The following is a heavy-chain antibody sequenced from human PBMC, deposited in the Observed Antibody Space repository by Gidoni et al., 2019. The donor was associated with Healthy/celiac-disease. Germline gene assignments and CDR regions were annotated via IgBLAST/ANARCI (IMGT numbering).Heavy chain of an antibody. CDR1: GGSISSSNW. CDR3: ASRPGGAFDI. V-gene: IGHV4-4*02. J-gene: IGHJ3*02. Sequence: QVQLQESGPGLVKPSGTLSLTCAVPGGSISSSNWWSWVRQPPGKGLEWSGQIYHSGSNNYNPSLKRRVTISGDKSKNQFSLKLSSVTAADTAVYYCASRPGGAFDIWGQGTMVTVSS. CDR2: IYHSGSN. D-gene: IGHD1-26*01.